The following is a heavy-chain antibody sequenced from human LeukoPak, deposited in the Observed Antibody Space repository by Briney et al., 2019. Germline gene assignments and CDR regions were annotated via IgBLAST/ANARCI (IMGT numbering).Heavy chain of an antibody. CDR3: ARSLSPYGPFDAFDI. D-gene: IGHD3-10*01. V-gene: IGHV3-21*01. Sequence: PGGSLRLSCAASGFTFSTFSMYWVRQAPGKGLEWVSSISSSSSYIYYADSVKGRFTISRDNAKNSLYLQMNSLRAEDTAVYYCARSLSPYGPFDAFDIWGQGTMVTVSS. CDR1: GFTFSTFS. CDR2: ISSSSSYI. J-gene: IGHJ3*02.